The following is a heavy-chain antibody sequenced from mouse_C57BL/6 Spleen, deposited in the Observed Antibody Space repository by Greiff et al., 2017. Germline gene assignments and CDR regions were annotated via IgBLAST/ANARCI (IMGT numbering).Heavy chain of an antibody. CDR3: ARSDRRRESAMDY. J-gene: IGHJ4*01. Sequence: QVQLKQPGAELVMPGASVKLSCKASGYTFTSYWMHWVKQRPGQGLEWIGEIDPSDSYTNYNQKFKGKSTLTVDKSSSTAYMQLSSLTSEDSAVYYCARSDRRRESAMDYWGQGTSVTVSS. CDR1: GYTFTSYW. V-gene: IGHV1-69*01. CDR2: IDPSDSYT.